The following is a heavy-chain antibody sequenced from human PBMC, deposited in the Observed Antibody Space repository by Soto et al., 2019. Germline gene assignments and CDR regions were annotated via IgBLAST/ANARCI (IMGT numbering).Heavy chain of an antibody. CDR2: IWYDGSNK. V-gene: IGHV3-33*01. D-gene: IGHD3-3*01. Sequence: GGSLRLSCAASGFTFSSYGMHWVRQAPGKGLEWVAVIWYDGSNKYYADSVKGRFTISRDNSKNTLYLQMNSLRAEDTAVYYCARGGGDFWSGDRSYYYYMDVWGKGTTVTVSS. CDR1: GFTFSSYG. CDR3: ARGGGDFWSGDRSYYYYMDV. J-gene: IGHJ6*03.